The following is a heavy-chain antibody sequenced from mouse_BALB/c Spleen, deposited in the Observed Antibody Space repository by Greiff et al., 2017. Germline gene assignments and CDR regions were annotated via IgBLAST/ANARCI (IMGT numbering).Heavy chain of an antibody. J-gene: IGHJ2*01. V-gene: IGHV3-2*02. Sequence: DVKLQESGPGLVKPSQSLSLTCTVTGYSITSDYAWNWIRQFPGNKLEWMGYISYSGSTSYNPSLKSRISITRDTSKNQFFLQLNSVTTEDTATYYCARNSLRYYGSSSFDYWGQGTTLTVSS. CDR1: GYSITSDYA. D-gene: IGHD1-1*01. CDR2: ISYSGST. CDR3: ARNSLRYYGSSSFDY.